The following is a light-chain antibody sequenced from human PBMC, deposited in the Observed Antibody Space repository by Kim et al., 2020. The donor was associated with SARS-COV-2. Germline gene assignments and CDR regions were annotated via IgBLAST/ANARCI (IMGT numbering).Light chain of an antibody. Sequence: PGESATLSCRASQSVTSNYLAWYQQKPGQAPRLLIYAASNRASGIPDRFGGSGSGTDFTLTINRLEPEDFAMYYCQQYGSSPDLTFAGGTKVDIK. CDR1: QSVTSNY. J-gene: IGKJ4*01. CDR3: QQYGSSPDLT. CDR2: AAS. V-gene: IGKV3-20*01.